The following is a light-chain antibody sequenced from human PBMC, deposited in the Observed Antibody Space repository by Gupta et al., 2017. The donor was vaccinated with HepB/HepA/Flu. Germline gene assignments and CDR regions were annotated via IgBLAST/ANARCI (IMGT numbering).Light chain of an antibody. V-gene: IGKV1-39*01. CDR3: QQSYSTPT. CDR2: AAS. Sequence: DILLTRSPSSLSDSVGDRVTITCRASQSIVIYLSWYQQKPGKAPKLLIYAASNLQSGVPSRFSGSGSGTDFTLTISSLQPEDFATYYCQQSYSTPTFGGGTKVDIK. J-gene: IGKJ4*01. CDR1: QSIVIY.